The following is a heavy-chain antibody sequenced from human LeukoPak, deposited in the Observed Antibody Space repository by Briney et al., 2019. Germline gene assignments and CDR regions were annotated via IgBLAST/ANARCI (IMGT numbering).Heavy chain of an antibody. CDR1: GGSISSSN. Sequence: ETLSLTCAVSGGSISSSNWWSWVRQAPGRGLEWVSGISGSGTNSHYADSVKGRFTISRDNSQHTVYLQMNTLRAEDTAIYYCAKDGSTAVAGTGDRPFDYWGQGTLVTVSS. V-gene: IGHV3-23*01. D-gene: IGHD6-19*01. J-gene: IGHJ4*02. CDR3: AKDGSTAVAGTGDRPFDY. CDR2: ISGSGTNS.